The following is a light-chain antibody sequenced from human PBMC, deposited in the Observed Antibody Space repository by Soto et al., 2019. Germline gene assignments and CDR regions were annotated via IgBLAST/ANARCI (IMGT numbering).Light chain of an antibody. CDR3: TSYTAFSTDIL. CDR2: QVT. Sequence: QSALTQPASVSGSPGQSITISCTGTSSDVGNYNFVSWYQHHAGTAPKLIIYQVTNRPSGVSDRFSGSKSGDTASLTISGLQAEAEADYYCTSYTAFSTDILFGGGTKLTVL. CDR1: SSDVGNYNF. J-gene: IGLJ2*01. V-gene: IGLV2-14*01.